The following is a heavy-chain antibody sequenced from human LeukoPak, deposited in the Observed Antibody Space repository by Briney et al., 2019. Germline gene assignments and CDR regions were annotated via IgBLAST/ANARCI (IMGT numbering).Heavy chain of an antibody. V-gene: IGHV3-21*01. Sequence: PGGSLRLSCAASGFTFSSYSMNWVRQAPGKGLEWVSSISSSSSYIYYADSVKGRFTISRDNAKNSLYLQVNSLRAEDTAVYYCARWVDPMVRGVHAFDIWGQGTMVTVSS. D-gene: IGHD3-10*01. CDR3: ARWVDPMVRGVHAFDI. CDR1: GFTFSSYS. J-gene: IGHJ3*02. CDR2: ISSSSSYI.